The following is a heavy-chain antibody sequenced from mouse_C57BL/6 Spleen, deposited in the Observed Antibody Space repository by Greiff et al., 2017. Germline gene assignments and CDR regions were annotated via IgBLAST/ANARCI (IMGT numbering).Heavy chain of an antibody. Sequence: VKLMESGAELVRPGASVTLSCKASGYTFTDYGMHWVKQKPVHGLEWVGAIDPETGGTAYNQKFKGKAILTADKSSSTAYMELRSLTSEDSAVYYCTPNSAWFAYWGQGTLVTVSA. D-gene: IGHD3-1*01. CDR2: IDPETGGT. CDR3: TPNSAWFAY. CDR1: GYTFTDYG. V-gene: IGHV1-15*01. J-gene: IGHJ3*01.